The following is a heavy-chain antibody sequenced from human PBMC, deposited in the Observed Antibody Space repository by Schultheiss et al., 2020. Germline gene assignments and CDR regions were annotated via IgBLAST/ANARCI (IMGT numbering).Heavy chain of an antibody. D-gene: IGHD3-10*01. Sequence: GGSLRLSCAASGFTFSSYSMNWVRQAPGKGLEWVSYISSSSSTIYYADSVKGRFTISRDNAKNSLYLQMNSLRDEDTAVYYCAKGRALWFGESEDFWGQGTLVTVSS. V-gene: IGHV3-48*02. CDR2: ISSSSSTI. CDR1: GFTFSSYS. CDR3: AKGRALWFGESEDF. J-gene: IGHJ4*02.